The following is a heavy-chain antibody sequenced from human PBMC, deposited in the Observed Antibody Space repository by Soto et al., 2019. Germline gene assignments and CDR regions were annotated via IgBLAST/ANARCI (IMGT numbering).Heavy chain of an antibody. D-gene: IGHD2-21*02. V-gene: IGHV2-5*02. CDR1: GFSLSTSAVG. Sequence: QITLKESGPPLVKPTQPLTLTCSFSGFSLSTSAVGVAWIRQPPGKALEWLALIYWDDDKRYSSSLKSRLTITKDASKNQVVLTMTNMDPVDTATYYCAHRPRGDTAFDFWGQGTLVTVSS. CDR3: AHRPRGDTAFDF. CDR2: IYWDDDK. J-gene: IGHJ4*02.